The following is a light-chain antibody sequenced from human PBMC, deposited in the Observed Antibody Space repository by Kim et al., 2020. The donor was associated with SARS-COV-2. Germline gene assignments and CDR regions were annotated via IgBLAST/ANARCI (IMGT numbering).Light chain of an antibody. CDR3: QQVDSLPIT. V-gene: IGKV1-9*01. Sequence: GDRVTITCRASQPIRTSLAWYQQKPGKGPELLIVPASTFQSGVPSRFSGSGSGTDFSLTISSLQPADFATYYCQQVDSLPITFGQGTRL. CDR2: PAS. CDR1: QPIRTS. J-gene: IGKJ5*01.